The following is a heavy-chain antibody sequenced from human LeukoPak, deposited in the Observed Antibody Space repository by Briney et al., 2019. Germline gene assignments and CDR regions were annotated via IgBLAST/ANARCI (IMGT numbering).Heavy chain of an antibody. V-gene: IGHV3-74*01. CDR3: ARGGYSSAPGQFDC. CDR1: GFTFSSYW. Sequence: PGGSLRLSCAASGFTFSSYWMHWVRQAPGKGLVWVSRIKSDGSSTTHADSVKGRFTISRANAKNTLYLQMNGLRVEDTAVYYCARGGYSSAPGQFDCWGQGPLVTVSP. CDR2: IKSDGSST. D-gene: IGHD5-18*01. J-gene: IGHJ4*02.